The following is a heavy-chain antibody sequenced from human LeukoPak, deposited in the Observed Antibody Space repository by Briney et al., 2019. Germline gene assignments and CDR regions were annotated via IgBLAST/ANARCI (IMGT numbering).Heavy chain of an antibody. CDR2: ISWNSGSI. Sequence: GGSLRLSCAASGFTSDDYAMRWVRQAPGKGMEWVSGISWNSGSISYADSVKGRFTISRDNAKNSLYLQMNSLRAEDMALYYCAKDGDIVATRYYFDYWGQGTLVTVSS. V-gene: IGHV3-9*02. J-gene: IGHJ4*02. CDR3: AKDGDIVATRYYFDY. D-gene: IGHD5-12*01. CDR1: GFTSDDYA.